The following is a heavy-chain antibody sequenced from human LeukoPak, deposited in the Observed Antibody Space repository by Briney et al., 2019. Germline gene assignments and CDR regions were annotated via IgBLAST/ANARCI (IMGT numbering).Heavy chain of an antibody. Sequence: GGSLRLSCAGSEFTFRSYSMHWVRQAPGKGLEWVSSISGSSSDIYYADSVKGRFTISRDNSKNSLYLQMKSLRAEDTALYYCARRGYHDYSGFDYWGQGTLVTVSS. CDR2: ISGSSSDI. CDR3: ARRGYHDYSGFDY. CDR1: EFTFRSYS. V-gene: IGHV3-21*01. D-gene: IGHD1-26*01. J-gene: IGHJ4*02.